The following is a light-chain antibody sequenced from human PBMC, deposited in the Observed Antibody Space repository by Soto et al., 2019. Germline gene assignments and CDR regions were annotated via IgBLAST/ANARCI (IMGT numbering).Light chain of an antibody. J-gene: IGLJ3*02. V-gene: IGLV2-14*01. CDR1: SSDVGGYRS. CDR3: SSYTSRSTWV. Sequence: QSALTQPASVSGSPGQSITISCTGTSSDVGGYRSVSWFQQHPGKAPKLMIYEVTNRPSGVPNPFSGSKSCNTASLTISGLQAEDECDYYCSSYTSRSTWVFGGGTKVTVL. CDR2: EVT.